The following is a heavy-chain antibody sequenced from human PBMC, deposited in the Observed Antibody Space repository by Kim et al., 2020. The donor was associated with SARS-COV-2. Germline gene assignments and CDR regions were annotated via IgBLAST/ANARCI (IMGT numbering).Heavy chain of an antibody. D-gene: IGHD4-17*01. CDR2: VNHAGNT. CDR3: ARDDFGDHDY. Sequence: SETLSLTCAVYGGSFSGGLYWSWIRQRPGKGLEWIGEVNHAGNTNYSPSFKSRVTISVDTSQNQFSLELPSVTAADSAVYYCARDDFGDHDYWGQGTLVTVSS. V-gene: IGHV4-34*01. J-gene: IGHJ4*02. CDR1: GGSFSGGLY.